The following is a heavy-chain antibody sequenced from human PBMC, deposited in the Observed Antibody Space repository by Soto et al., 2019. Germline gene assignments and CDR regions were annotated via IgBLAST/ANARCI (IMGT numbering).Heavy chain of an antibody. CDR2: ISWDGGST. CDR3: AKDIRVGATWGHYYYGMDV. CDR1: GFTFDDYA. V-gene: IGHV3-43D*04. Sequence: EVQLVESGGVVVQPGGSLRLSCAASGFTFDDYAMHWVRQAPGKGLEWVSLISWDGGSTYYADSVKGRFTISRDNSKNSLYLQMNSLRAEDTALYYCAKDIRVGATWGHYYYGMDVWGQGTTVTVSS. D-gene: IGHD1-26*01. J-gene: IGHJ6*02.